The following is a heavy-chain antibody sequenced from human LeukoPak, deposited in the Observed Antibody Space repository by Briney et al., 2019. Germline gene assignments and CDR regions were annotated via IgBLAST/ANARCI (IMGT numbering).Heavy chain of an antibody. CDR1: GVTFSSYS. V-gene: IGHV3-48*01. CDR2: ISSSSSTI. CDR3: VISKYGDYDNNWFDP. Sequence: GGPLSLSCAASGVTFSSYSMIWVREATGEGLEWVSYISSSSSTIYYADSVKGRFTISRDNAKNSLYLQMNSLRAEDTAVYYCVISKYGDYDNNWFDPWGQGTLLTVSS. D-gene: IGHD4-17*01. J-gene: IGHJ5*02.